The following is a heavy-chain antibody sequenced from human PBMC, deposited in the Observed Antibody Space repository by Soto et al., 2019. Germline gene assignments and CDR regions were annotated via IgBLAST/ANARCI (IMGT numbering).Heavy chain of an antibody. D-gene: IGHD2-21*02. V-gene: IGHV5-51*01. CDR1: GYSFATYW. J-gene: IGHJ5*01. CDR2: INPGDSDT. CDR3: ARRESVTGAPFDS. Sequence: EVQLVQSGAEVKKPGESLKISCKGSGYSFATYWVTWVRQMPGKGLEWMGLINPGDSDTRYSPSFQGQVTMSADKSISTAYLQWNSLEASDSAMYYCARRESVTGAPFDSWGQGTLVTVSS.